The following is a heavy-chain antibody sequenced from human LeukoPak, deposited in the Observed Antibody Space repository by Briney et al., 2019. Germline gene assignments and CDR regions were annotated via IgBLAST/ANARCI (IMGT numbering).Heavy chain of an antibody. CDR3: ARGLFDMNTIRPFPFDL. J-gene: IGHJ4*02. Sequence: SSVKVSCKASGGTFSSYAISWVRQAPGQGLEWMGGIIPIFGTANYAQKFQGRVTITADESTSTAYMELSGLRSEDTAVYYCARGLFDMNTIRPFPFDLWGQGTLVTVSS. CDR2: IIPIFGTA. D-gene: IGHD5-24*01. V-gene: IGHV1-69*01. CDR1: GGTFSSYA.